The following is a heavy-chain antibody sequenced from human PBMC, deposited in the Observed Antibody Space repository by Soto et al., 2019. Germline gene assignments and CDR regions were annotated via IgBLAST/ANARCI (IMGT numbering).Heavy chain of an antibody. J-gene: IGHJ6*02. D-gene: IGHD1-26*01. CDR3: AREGASGFGMDV. V-gene: IGHV4-4*07. CDR1: GGSIRSYY. Sequence: QVQLQESGPGLVKPSETLSLTCNVSGGSIRSYYWSWVRQPVGKALEWIGRIYPTGSTNYNPSLRSRVIILVDTSKNQFSLTVTSVTAADTAVYYCAREGASGFGMDVWGQGTTVTVSS. CDR2: IYPTGST.